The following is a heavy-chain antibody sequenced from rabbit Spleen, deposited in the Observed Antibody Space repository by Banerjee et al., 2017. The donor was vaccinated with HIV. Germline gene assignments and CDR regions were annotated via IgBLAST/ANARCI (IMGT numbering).Heavy chain of an antibody. Sequence: QSLEESGGDLVKPGASLTLTCTASGVSFSASSYMCWVRQAPGKGLEWIACIFAGSSGNTYYASWAKGRFTISKTSSTTVTLQVTRLTVADTATYFCARDLPEIVGWNFGFWGPGTLVTVS. CDR1: GVSFSASSY. D-gene: IGHD1-1*01. CDR3: ARDLPEIVGWNFGF. CDR2: IFAGSSGNT. J-gene: IGHJ6*01. V-gene: IGHV1S40*01.